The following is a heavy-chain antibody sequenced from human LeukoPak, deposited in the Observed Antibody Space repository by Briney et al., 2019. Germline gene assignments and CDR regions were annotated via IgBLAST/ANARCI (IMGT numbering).Heavy chain of an antibody. V-gene: IGHV4-34*01. CDR2: INHSGST. Sequence: SETLSLTCAVYGGSFSGYYWSWIRQPPGKGLEWIGEINHSGSTNYNPSLKSRVTISVDTSKNQFSLKLSSVTAADTAVYYCARSYSSSWYRASNWFDPWGQGTLVTVSS. CDR3: ARSYSSSWYRASNWFDP. J-gene: IGHJ5*02. D-gene: IGHD6-13*01. CDR1: GGSFSGYY.